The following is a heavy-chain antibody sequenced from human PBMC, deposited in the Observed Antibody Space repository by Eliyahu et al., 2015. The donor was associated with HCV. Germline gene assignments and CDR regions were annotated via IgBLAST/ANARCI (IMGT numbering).Heavy chain of an antibody. J-gene: IGHJ1*01. V-gene: IGHV4-39*01. Sequence: QLQLQESGPGLVKPSETLSLTCTVSGGSISSSSYYWGWIRQPPGKGLEWIGSIYYSGSTYYNPSLKSRVTISVDTSKNQFSLKLSSVTAADTAVYYCARHASDSSGYYLFAEYFQHWGQGTLVTVSS. CDR1: GGSISSSSYY. D-gene: IGHD3-22*01. CDR2: IYYSGST. CDR3: ARHASDSSGYYLFAEYFQH.